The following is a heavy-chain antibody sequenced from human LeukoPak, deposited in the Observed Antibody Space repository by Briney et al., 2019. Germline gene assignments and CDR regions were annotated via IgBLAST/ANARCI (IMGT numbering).Heavy chain of an antibody. V-gene: IGHV3-7*01. CDR3: AKDSPRSGWYDFDY. CDR1: GFTFTHYW. Sequence: SGGSLRLSCAASGFTFTHYWMSWVRQAPGKGLEWVANINLDGSEKYYVDSVKGRFTISRDNAKNSLYLQMNSLRVEDTAVYYCAKDSPRSGWYDFDYWGQGTLVTVSS. D-gene: IGHD6-19*01. CDR2: INLDGSEK. J-gene: IGHJ4*02.